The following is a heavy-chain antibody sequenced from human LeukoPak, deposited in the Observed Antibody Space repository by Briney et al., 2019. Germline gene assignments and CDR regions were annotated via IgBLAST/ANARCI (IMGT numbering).Heavy chain of an antibody. V-gene: IGHV3-30*04. J-gene: IGHJ5*02. CDR1: GFTFSSYA. Sequence: GGSLRLSCAASGFTFSSYAMHWVRQAPGKRLEWVAVISYDGSNKYYADSVKGRFTISRDNSKNTLYLQMNSLRAEDTAVYYCARDGKKYYDILTGLNWFDPWGQGTLVTVSS. CDR2: ISYDGSNK. D-gene: IGHD3-9*01. CDR3: ARDGKKYYDILTGLNWFDP.